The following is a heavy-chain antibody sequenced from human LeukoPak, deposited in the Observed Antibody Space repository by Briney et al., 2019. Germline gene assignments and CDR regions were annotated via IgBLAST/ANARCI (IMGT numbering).Heavy chain of an antibody. CDR3: ASSRYCSGGSCYVPPSFDY. J-gene: IGHJ4*02. V-gene: IGHV3-21*01. CDR1: GSTFSSYS. CDR2: ISSSSSYI. D-gene: IGHD2-15*01. Sequence: GGSLRLSCAASGSTFSSYSMNWVRQAPGKGLEWVSSISSSSSYIYYADSVKGRFTISRDNAKNSLYLQMNSLRAEDTAVYFCASSRYCSGGSCYVPPSFDYWGQGTLVTVSS.